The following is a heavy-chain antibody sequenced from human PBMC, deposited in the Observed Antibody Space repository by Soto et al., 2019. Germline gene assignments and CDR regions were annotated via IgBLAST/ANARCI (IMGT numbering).Heavy chain of an antibody. CDR1: GGSCSGYH. CDR2: IDHSGST. V-gene: IGHV4-34*01. J-gene: IGHJ6*02. CDR3: ARPPSPYYHYGLDV. Sequence: PSETLSLTCAVYGGSCSGYHWNWIRQPPGKGLEWIGEIDHSGSTNYNPSLKSRLTISLDTSKNQFSLKLNSVTAADTAVYYCARPPSPYYHYGLDVWGQGTTVTVSS.